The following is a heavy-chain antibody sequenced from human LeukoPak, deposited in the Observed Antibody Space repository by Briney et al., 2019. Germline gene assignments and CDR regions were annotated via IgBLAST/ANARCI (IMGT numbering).Heavy chain of an antibody. CDR2: IYPGDSDT. D-gene: IGHD3-16*01. CDR3: ARRILSAYRSDFDY. Sequence: SGESLKISCKGSGYSFTSYWIGWVRQMPGKGLEWMGIIYPGDSDTRYSPSFQGQVTISADKSISTVYLQWSSLKASDTAMYYCARRILSAYRSDFDYWGQGTLVTVSS. CDR1: GYSFTSYW. J-gene: IGHJ4*02. V-gene: IGHV5-51*01.